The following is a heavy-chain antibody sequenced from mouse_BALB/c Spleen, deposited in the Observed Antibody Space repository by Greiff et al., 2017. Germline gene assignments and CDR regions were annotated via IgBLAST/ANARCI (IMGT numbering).Heavy chain of an antibody. CDR1: GFSLTNYG. CDR2: IWGDGST. CDR3: ATGGSPDAMDY. V-gene: IGHV2-3*01. Sequence: VKLMESGPGLVAPSQSLSITCTVSGFSLTNYGVSWVRQPPGKGLEWLGVIWGDGSTNYHSALISRLTISKDNSKSQVFLKLHSLQTDDTATYYCATGGSPDAMDYWGQGTSVTVSS. J-gene: IGHJ4*01.